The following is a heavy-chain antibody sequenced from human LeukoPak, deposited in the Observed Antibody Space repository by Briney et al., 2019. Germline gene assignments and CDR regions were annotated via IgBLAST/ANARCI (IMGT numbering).Heavy chain of an antibody. CDR2: IYYSGST. V-gene: IGHV4-61*01. Sequence: PSETLSLTCTVSGVSISTSNSYWSWIRQPPGKGLEWIGYIYYSGSTNYNPSLKSRVTISVDTSKNQFSLKLSSVTAADTAVYYCARDQRYYGSGRYNPAYGRRWFDPWGQGTLVTVSS. CDR3: ARDQRYYGSGRYNPAYGRRWFDP. D-gene: IGHD3-10*01. J-gene: IGHJ5*02. CDR1: GVSISTSNSY.